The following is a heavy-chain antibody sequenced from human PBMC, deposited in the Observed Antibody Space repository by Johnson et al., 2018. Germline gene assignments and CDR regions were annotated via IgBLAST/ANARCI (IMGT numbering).Heavy chain of an antibody. D-gene: IGHD1-26*01. V-gene: IGHV3-30*18. CDR1: GFTFSSYG. CDR3: AKEGGMEWEYYGPFQY. Sequence: QVQLVQSGGGVVQPGRSLRLSCAASGFTFSSYGMHWVRQAPGKGLEWVAVISYDGSNKYYADSVKGRFTISRDNSKNTLYLQMNSLGAEETVGYSRAKEGGMEWEYYGPFQYWGPGTLVTVSS. J-gene: IGHJ1*01. CDR2: ISYDGSNK.